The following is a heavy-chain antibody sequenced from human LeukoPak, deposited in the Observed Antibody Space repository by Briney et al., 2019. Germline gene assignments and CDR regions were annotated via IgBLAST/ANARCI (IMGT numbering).Heavy chain of an antibody. Sequence: SETLSLTCTVSGGSISSYYWSWIRQPPGKGLEWIGYIYYSGSTNYNPSLKSRVTISVDTSENQFSLKLSSVTAADTAVYYCARATSYYDLYYFDYWGQGTLVTVSS. CDR2: IYYSGST. CDR3: ARATSYYDLYYFDY. V-gene: IGHV4-59*01. D-gene: IGHD3-22*01. J-gene: IGHJ4*02. CDR1: GGSISSYY.